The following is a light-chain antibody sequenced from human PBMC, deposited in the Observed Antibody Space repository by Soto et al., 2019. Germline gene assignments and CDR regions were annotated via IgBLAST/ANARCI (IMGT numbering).Light chain of an antibody. CDR1: SSDVGGYNY. CDR3: CSYTTSNTRQIV. J-gene: IGLJ1*01. CDR2: DVS. V-gene: IGLV2-14*01. Sequence: QSVLTQPASVSGSPGQSITISYTGTSSDVGGYNYVSWYQQHPGKAPKFMIYDVSNRPSGVSNRFSGSKSGNTASLTISGLQAEDEADYYCCSYTTSNTRQIVFGTGTKVPVL.